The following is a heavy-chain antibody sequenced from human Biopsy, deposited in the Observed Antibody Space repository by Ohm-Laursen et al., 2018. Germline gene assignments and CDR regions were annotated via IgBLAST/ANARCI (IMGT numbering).Heavy chain of an antibody. CDR3: ATAIDRRFDY. D-gene: IGHD3-22*01. CDR1: GFTFSDYY. Sequence: SLSLSCAASGFTFSDYYMSWIRQAPGKGLEFISYISSSSSTISYADSVKGRFTISRDNAKKSLYLQLNSLRAEDTAVYYCATAIDRRFDYWGQGTLVTVSS. V-gene: IGHV3-11*01. CDR2: ISSSSSTI. J-gene: IGHJ4*02.